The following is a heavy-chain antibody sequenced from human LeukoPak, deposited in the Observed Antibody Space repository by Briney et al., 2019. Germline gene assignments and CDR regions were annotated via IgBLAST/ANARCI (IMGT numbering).Heavy chain of an antibody. CDR3: VKWGDYDVLTNYYVPDY. CDR1: GGTFSSYA. Sequence: GASVKVSCKASGGTFSSYAISWVRQAPGQGLEWMGGIIPIFGTANYAQKFQGRVTITADKSTSTAYMELSSLRSEDTAVYYCVKWGDYDVLTNYYVPDYWGQGSLVTVSS. J-gene: IGHJ4*02. D-gene: IGHD3-9*01. V-gene: IGHV1-69*06. CDR2: IIPIFGTA.